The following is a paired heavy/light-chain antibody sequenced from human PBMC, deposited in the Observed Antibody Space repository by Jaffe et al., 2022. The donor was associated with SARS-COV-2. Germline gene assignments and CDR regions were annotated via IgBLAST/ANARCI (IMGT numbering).Heavy chain of an antibody. CDR3: ARVNRGGNSLDY. D-gene: IGHD2-15*01. J-gene: IGHJ4*02. V-gene: IGHV1-46*01. CDR2: INPSGGST. CDR1: GYTFTSYY. Sequence: QVQLVQSGAEVKKPGASVKVSCKASGYTFTSYYMHWVRQAPGQGLEWMGIINPSGGSTSYAQKFQGRVTMTRDTSTSTVYMELSSLRSEDTAVYYCARVNRGGNSLDYWGQGTLVTVSS.
Light chain of an antibody. CDR2: AAS. V-gene: IGKV1-39*01. CDR3: QQSYSTPWT. Sequence: DIQMTQSPSSLSASLGDRVTFTCRASQSINSYLNWYQQKPGKAPKLLIYAASTLQSGVPSRFSGSGSGTDFTLTISSLQPEDFTTYYCQQSYSTPWTFGQGTKVEIK. J-gene: IGKJ1*01. CDR1: QSINSY.